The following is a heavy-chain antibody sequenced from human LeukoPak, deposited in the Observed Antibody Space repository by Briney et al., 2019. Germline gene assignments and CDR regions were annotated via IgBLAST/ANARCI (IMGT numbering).Heavy chain of an antibody. Sequence: GASVKVSCKASGYTFTGYYMHWVRQAPGQGLEWMGWINPNSGGTKYAQKFQGRVTMTRDTSISTAYMELSRLRSDDTAVYNCASYRDAYNPLCYFDYWGQGTLVTVSS. D-gene: IGHD5-24*01. J-gene: IGHJ4*02. V-gene: IGHV1-2*02. CDR2: INPNSGGT. CDR1: GYTFTGYY. CDR3: ASYRDAYNPLCYFDY.